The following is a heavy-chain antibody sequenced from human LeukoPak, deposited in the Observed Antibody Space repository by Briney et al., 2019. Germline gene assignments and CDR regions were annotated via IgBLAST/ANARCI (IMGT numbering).Heavy chain of an antibody. CDR1: GFTFSSYG. J-gene: IGHJ4*02. Sequence: GGSLRLSCAASGFTFSSYGMHWVRQAPGKGLEWVAVIWYDGSNKYYADSVKGRFTIPRDNSKNTLYLQMNSLRAEDPAVYYCARDHSSGWYSDYFDYWGQGTLVTVSS. D-gene: IGHD6-19*01. CDR2: IWYDGSNK. CDR3: ARDHSSGWYSDYFDY. V-gene: IGHV3-33*01.